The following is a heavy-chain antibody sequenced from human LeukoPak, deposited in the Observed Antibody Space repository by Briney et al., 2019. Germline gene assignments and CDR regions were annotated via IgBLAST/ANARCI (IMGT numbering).Heavy chain of an antibody. CDR3: ARDVVFYYYDSSGYFGAFDI. J-gene: IGHJ3*02. CDR1: GFTFSSSS. CDR2: ITSSSSYI. V-gene: IGHV3-21*01. D-gene: IGHD3-22*01. Sequence: GGSLRLSCAASGFTFSSSSMSSVRQAPGKGLEWVSSITSSSSYIHYADSVKGRFTISRDNAKNSLYPQMNSLRAEDTSVYYCARDVVFYYYDSSGYFGAFDIWGQGTMVTVSS.